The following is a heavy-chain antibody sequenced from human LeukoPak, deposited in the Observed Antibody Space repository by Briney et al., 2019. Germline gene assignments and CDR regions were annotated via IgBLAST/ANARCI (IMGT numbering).Heavy chain of an antibody. CDR3: ASRYYDSSGYLETLFDY. CDR2: IYYSGST. D-gene: IGHD3-22*01. V-gene: IGHV4-59*01. Sequence: SETLSLTCTVSGGSISSYYWSWIRQPPGKGLEWIGYIYYSGSTNYNPSLKSRVTISVDTSKNQFSLKLSSVTAADTAVYYCASRYYDSSGYLETLFDYWGQGTLVTVSS. J-gene: IGHJ4*02. CDR1: GGSISSYY.